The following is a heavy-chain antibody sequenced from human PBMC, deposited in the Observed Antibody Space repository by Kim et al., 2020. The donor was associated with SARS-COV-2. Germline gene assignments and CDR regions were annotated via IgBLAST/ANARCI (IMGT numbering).Heavy chain of an antibody. J-gene: IGHJ2*01. Sequence: GGSLRLSCAASGFTFSSYAMHWVRQAPGKGLEWVAVISYDGSNKHYADSVKGRFTISRDNSKNTLYLQMNSLRAEDTAVYYCARDRNPTVTTSGWYFFHWGRGTLVTVSS. CDR1: GFTFSSYA. V-gene: IGHV3-30-3*01. CDR3: ARDRNPTVTTSGWYFFH. CDR2: ISYDGSNK. D-gene: IGHD4-17*01.